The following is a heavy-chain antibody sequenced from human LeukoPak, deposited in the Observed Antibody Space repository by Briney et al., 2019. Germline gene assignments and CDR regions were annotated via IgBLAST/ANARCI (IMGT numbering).Heavy chain of an antibody. V-gene: IGHV4-39*07. CDR2: IYYSGST. D-gene: IGHD3-22*01. CDR1: GGSISSSSYY. Sequence: PSETLSLTCTVSGGSISSSSYYWGWIRQPPGKGLEWIGSIYYSGSTYYNPSLKSRVTISVDTSKNQFSLKLSSVTAADTAVYYCARGGSYYDSSGYYRIWGRGTMVTVSS. CDR3: ARGGSYYDSSGYYRI. J-gene: IGHJ3*02.